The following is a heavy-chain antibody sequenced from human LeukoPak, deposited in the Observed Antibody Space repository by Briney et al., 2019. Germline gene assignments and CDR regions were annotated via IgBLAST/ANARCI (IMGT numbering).Heavy chain of an antibody. J-gene: IGHJ6*03. D-gene: IGHD2-15*01. CDR2: IRYDGNNR. CDR1: GFSFSSYG. V-gene: IGHV3-30*02. Sequence: GGSLRLSCAASGFSFSSYGMHWVRQAPGKGLEWVAFIRYDGNNRYYTDSVKGRFTNSRDNSKNTLFLQMNSLRAEDTRVYYCAKVVATDYYMDVWGKGPTVTVSS. CDR3: AKVVATDYYMDV.